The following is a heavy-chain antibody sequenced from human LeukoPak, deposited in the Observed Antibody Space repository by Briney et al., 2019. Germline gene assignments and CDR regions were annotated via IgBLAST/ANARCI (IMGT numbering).Heavy chain of an antibody. V-gene: IGHV3-7*01. Sequence: GGSLRLSCAASGFTFSNYWMSWVRQAPGKGLEWVANIKQDGSEKYYVDSVKGRITISRDNAKNSLYLQTNSLRAEDTAVYYCARDDHDYVWGSYYYWGQGTLVTVSS. J-gene: IGHJ4*02. CDR2: IKQDGSEK. CDR3: ARDDHDYVWGSYYY. D-gene: IGHD3-16*01. CDR1: GFTFSNYW.